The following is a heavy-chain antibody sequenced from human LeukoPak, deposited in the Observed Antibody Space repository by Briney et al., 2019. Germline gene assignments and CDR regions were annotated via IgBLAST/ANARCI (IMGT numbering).Heavy chain of an antibody. J-gene: IGHJ4*02. CDR1: GYTFSSYW. D-gene: IGHD3-10*01. V-gene: IGHV5-51*01. CDR2: IHPGDSDT. CDR3: SRRGVGSDDY. Sequence: GESLKISCKSSGYTFSSYWIGWARQMPGKGLEWMGIIHPGDSDTRYSPSFQGQVTISADKSTSTVYLQWSSLKASDSAMYYCSRRGVGSDDYWGQGTLLIVSS.